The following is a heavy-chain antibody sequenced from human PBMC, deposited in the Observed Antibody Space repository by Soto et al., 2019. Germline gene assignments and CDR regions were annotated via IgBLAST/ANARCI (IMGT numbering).Heavy chain of an antibody. CDR1: GASISGFY. CDR2: IYAAGTT. CDR3: XRDGTKTLRDWFDP. Sequence: QVQLQESGPGLVKPSESLSLTGTVSGASISGFYWSWIRKLAGKGLEWIGRIYAAGTTDYKPSLKSRVMMSVDTSKKQFSLKLRSVTAAXXXXXYXXRDGTKTLRDWFDPWGQGISVTVSS. D-gene: IGHD1-1*01. V-gene: IGHV4-4*07. J-gene: IGHJ5*02.